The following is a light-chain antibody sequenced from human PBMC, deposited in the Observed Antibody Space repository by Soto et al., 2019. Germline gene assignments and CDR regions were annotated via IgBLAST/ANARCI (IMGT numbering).Light chain of an antibody. V-gene: IGKV1-5*01. CDR1: QSISIW. J-gene: IGKJ1*01. CDR2: DAS. CDR3: QQYNNYFSWT. Sequence: DIQMTQSPSTLSASVGDRVTITCRASQSISIWLAWYKQKPGKAPNILIYDASTLVSGVPSRFSGSGSGTEFTLTISSLQPDDFATYYCQQYNNYFSWTFGQGTKVEIK.